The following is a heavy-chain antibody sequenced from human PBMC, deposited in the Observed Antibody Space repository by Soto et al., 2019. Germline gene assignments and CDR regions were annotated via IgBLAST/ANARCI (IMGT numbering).Heavy chain of an antibody. CDR3: AVKYYDFWSGYGSIDY. CDR1: GGSVSSGSYY. Sequence: QVQLQESGPGLVKPSETLSLTCTVSGGSVSSGSYYWSWIRQPPGKGLEWIGYIYYSGSTNYNPSIKSRVTISVDTSKTQFSLELSSVTAADTAVYYCAVKYYDFWSGYGSIDYWGQGTLVTVSS. V-gene: IGHV4-61*01. D-gene: IGHD3-3*01. CDR2: IYYSGST. J-gene: IGHJ4*02.